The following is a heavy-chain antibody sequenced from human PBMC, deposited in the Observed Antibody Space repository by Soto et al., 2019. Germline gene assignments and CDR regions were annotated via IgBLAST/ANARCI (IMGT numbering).Heavy chain of an antibody. V-gene: IGHV3-30*18. CDR3: AKDSIMRV. CDR1: GFTFSSYG. J-gene: IGHJ6*02. CDR2: ISYDGSNK. Sequence: GGSLRLSCAASGFTFSSYGMHWVRQAPGKGLEWVAVISYDGSNKYYADSVKGRFTISRDNSKNTLYLQMNSLRAEDTAVYYCAKDSIMRVWGQGTTVTVSS. D-gene: IGHD3-16*01.